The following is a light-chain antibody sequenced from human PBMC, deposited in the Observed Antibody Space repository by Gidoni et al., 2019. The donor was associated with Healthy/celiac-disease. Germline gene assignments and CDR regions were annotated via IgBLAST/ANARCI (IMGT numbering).Light chain of an antibody. V-gene: IGKV1-5*03. CDR2: KAS. Sequence: DIQMTQSPSTLSASVGDRVTITCRASQSISSWLAWYQQKPGKAPKLLIYKASSLESGVPSRFSGSGSGTEFTLTISRLQPDDFATYYCQQYNSPTGTFGQGTKVEIK. CDR3: QQYNSPTGT. J-gene: IGKJ1*01. CDR1: QSISSW.